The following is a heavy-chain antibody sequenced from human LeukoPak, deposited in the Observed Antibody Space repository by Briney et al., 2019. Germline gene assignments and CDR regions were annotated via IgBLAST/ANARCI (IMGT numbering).Heavy chain of an antibody. J-gene: IGHJ5*02. Sequence: ASVKVSCKASGYTFTSYDINWVRQATGQGLEWMGWMNPNSGNTGYAQRFQGRVTMTRNTSISTAYMELSSLRSEDTAVYYCAREWNGSGSYCWFDPWGQGTLVTVSS. CDR1: GYTFTSYD. D-gene: IGHD3-10*01. CDR2: MNPNSGNT. CDR3: AREWNGSGSYCWFDP. V-gene: IGHV1-8*01.